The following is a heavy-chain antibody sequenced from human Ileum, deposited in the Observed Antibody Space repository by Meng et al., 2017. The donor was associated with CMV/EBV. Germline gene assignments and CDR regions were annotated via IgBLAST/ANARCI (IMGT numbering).Heavy chain of an antibody. CDR2: IKQDGSEK. CDR1: GFTFSSYS. CDR3: ARERGWFDP. J-gene: IGHJ5*01. Sequence: GESLKISCAASGFTFSSYSMNWVRQAPGKGLEWVANIKQDGSEKYYVDSVKGRFTISRENAKNSLYLQMNSLRVEDTAVYYCARERGWFDPWGQGTLVTVSS. V-gene: IGHV3-7*01.